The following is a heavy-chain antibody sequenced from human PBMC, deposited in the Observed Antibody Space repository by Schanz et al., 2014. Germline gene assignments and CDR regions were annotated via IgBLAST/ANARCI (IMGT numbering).Heavy chain of an antibody. CDR3: ARDGDRFYHNYYMDV. Sequence: QVQLVESGGGVVQFGRSLRLSCAASGFIFSNYGMHWVRQAPGKGLEWVALISNDGSIKYYADSVKGRFTISRDNSKNTLYLQMNSLRAEDTAVYYCARDGDRFYHNYYMDVWGKGTTXTVSS. CDR1: GFIFSNYG. CDR2: ISNDGSIK. D-gene: IGHD4-17*01. J-gene: IGHJ6*03. V-gene: IGHV3-30*19.